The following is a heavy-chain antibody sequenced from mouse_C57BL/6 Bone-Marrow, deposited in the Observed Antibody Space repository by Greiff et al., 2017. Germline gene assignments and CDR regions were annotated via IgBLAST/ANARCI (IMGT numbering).Heavy chain of an antibody. V-gene: IGHV1-50*01. CDR1: GYTFTSYW. J-gene: IGHJ2*01. Sequence: QVQLKQPGAELVKPGASVKLSCKASGYTFTSYWMQWVKQRPGQGLEWIGEIDPSDSYTNYNQKFKGKATLTVDTSSSTAYMQLSSLTSEDSAVYYCARRWGYYYGSSSFDYWGQGTTLTVSS. CDR3: ARRWGYYYGSSSFDY. CDR2: IDPSDSYT. D-gene: IGHD1-1*01.